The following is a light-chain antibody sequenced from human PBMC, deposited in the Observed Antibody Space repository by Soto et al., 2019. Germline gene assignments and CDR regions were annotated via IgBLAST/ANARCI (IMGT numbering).Light chain of an antibody. CDR2: GAS. J-gene: IGKJ1*01. CDR3: QQYGSSPPWT. Sequence: DIVMTQSPDSLAVSLGQRATVNCKSSQSVLYSFNNRNYLAWYQQKPGQAPRLLIYGASSRATGIPDRFSGSGSGTDFTLTISRLEPEDFAVYYCQQYGSSPPWTFGQGTKVDIK. CDR1: QSVLYSFNNRNY. V-gene: IGKV3-20*01.